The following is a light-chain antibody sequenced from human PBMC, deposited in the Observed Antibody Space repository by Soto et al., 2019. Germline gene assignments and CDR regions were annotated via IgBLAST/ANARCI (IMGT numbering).Light chain of an antibody. CDR3: QQYNTWLRT. V-gene: IGKV3-15*01. Sequence: EIVMTQSPATLSVSPGERATLSCRASQSVNSNLAWYQQKPGKAPRLLIYAASTMATGIPARFSGSGSGTEFTLTISSLQSEDFAVYYCQQYNTWLRTFGHGTKVEIK. J-gene: IGKJ1*01. CDR1: QSVNSN. CDR2: AAS.